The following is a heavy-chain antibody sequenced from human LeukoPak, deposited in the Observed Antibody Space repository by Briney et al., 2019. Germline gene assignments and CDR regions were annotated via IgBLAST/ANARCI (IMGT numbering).Heavy chain of an antibody. CDR1: GGSISSYY. V-gene: IGHV4-59*01. Sequence: SETLSLTCTVSGGSISSYYWSWIRQPPGKGLEWIGYIYYSGSTNYNPSLKSRVTISVDKSKNQFSLKLSSVTAADTAVYYCARGVVVAGPAFDYWGQGTLVTVSS. CDR3: ARGVVVAGPAFDY. D-gene: IGHD2-15*01. J-gene: IGHJ4*02. CDR2: IYYSGST.